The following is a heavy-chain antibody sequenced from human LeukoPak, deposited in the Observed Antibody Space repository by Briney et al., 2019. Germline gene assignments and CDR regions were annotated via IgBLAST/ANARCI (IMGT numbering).Heavy chain of an antibody. CDR2: ISSSSSYI. D-gene: IGHD5-24*01. Sequence: PGGSLRLSCAASGFTFSSYSMNWVRQAPGKGLEWVSSISSSSSYIYYADSVKGRFTISRDNAKNSLYLQMNSLRAEDTAVYYCARELSDGSDHFDNWGQGTLVTVSS. J-gene: IGHJ4*02. CDR3: ARELSDGSDHFDN. CDR1: GFTFSSYS. V-gene: IGHV3-21*01.